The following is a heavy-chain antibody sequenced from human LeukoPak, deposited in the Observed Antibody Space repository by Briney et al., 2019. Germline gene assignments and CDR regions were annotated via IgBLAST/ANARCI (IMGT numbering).Heavy chain of an antibody. CDR2: IYTSGST. D-gene: IGHD3-16*02. CDR1: GGSISSYY. J-gene: IGHJ5*02. Sequence: SETLSLTCTVSGGSISSYYWSWIRQPAGKGLEWIGRIYTSGSTNYNPSLKSRVTISVDTSKNQFSLKLSSVTAADTAVYYCARDNYDYVWGSYRYWFDPWGQGTLVTVSS. CDR3: ARDNYDYVWGSYRYWFDP. V-gene: IGHV4-4*07.